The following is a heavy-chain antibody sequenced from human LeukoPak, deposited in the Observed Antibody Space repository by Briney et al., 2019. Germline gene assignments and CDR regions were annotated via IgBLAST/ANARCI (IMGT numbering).Heavy chain of an antibody. Sequence: ASMKVSCKVSGYTLTELSMHWVRQAPGKGLEWMGGFDPEDGETIYAQKFQGRVTMTEDTSTDTAYMELSSLRSEDTAVYYCATGMVPGYCSGGSCSSSGDYWGQGTLVTVSS. D-gene: IGHD2-15*01. V-gene: IGHV1-24*01. CDR3: ATGMVPGYCSGGSCSSSGDY. CDR1: GYTLTELS. CDR2: FDPEDGET. J-gene: IGHJ4*02.